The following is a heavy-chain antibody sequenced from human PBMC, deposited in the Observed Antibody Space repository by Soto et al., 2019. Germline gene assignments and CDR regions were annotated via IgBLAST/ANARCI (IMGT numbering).Heavy chain of an antibody. CDR1: GGSISSGDYY. J-gene: IGHJ4*02. D-gene: IGHD3-9*01. V-gene: IGHV4-30-4*01. CDR3: ARAKRFFCLLAY. Sequence: SETLSLTCTVSGGSISSGDYYWSWIRQPPGKGLKWIGYIYYSGSTYYNPSLKSRVTISVDTSKNQFSLKLSSVTAADTAVYYCARAKRFFCLLAYWGQGTLVTVSS. CDR2: IYYSGST.